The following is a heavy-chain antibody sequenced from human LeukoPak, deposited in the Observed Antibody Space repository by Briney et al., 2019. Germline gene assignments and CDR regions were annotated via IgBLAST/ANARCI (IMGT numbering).Heavy chain of an antibody. V-gene: IGHV3-15*01. Sequence: GGSLRLSCAASGFTFSNAWMSWVRQAPGKGLEWVGRIKSKTDGGTTDYAAPVKGRFTISRDNSKNTLYLQMNSLRAEDTAVYYCAREAVLLWFGELLGNWFDPWGQGTLVTVSS. CDR2: IKSKTDGGTT. CDR3: AREAVLLWFGELLGNWFDP. D-gene: IGHD3-10*01. CDR1: GFTFSNAW. J-gene: IGHJ5*02.